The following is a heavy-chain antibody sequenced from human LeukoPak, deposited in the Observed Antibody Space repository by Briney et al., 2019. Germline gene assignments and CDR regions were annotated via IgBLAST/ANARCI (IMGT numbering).Heavy chain of an antibody. J-gene: IGHJ4*02. D-gene: IGHD2-21*02. Sequence: PGGSLRLSCAASGFTFSSYEMNWVRQAPGKGLEWVSYISSSGSTIYYADSVKGRFTISRDNAKNSLYLQMNSLRAEDTAVYYCARTLAYCGGDCYYLFDYWGQGTLVTVSS. V-gene: IGHV3-48*03. CDR1: GFTFSSYE. CDR2: ISSSGSTI. CDR3: ARTLAYCGGDCYYLFDY.